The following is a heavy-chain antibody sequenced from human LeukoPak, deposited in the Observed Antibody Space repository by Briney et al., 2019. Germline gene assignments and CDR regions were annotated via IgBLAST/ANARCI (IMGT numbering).Heavy chain of an antibody. V-gene: IGHV3-7*01. CDR3: ARDRGYSTFDY. CDR1: AFTFSNYW. J-gene: IGHJ4*02. Sequence: RGCLRLSCAAAAFTFSNYWMSWVRQAPGKGREWVANIKEDGSEINYVDSVKGRFTISRDNAKNSLYLQMNSLRVDDTAVYYCARDRGYSTFDYWGQGTLVTVSS. CDR2: IKEDGSEI. D-gene: IGHD4-23*01.